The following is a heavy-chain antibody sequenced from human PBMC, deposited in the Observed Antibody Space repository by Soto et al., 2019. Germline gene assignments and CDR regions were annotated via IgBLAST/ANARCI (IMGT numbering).Heavy chain of an antibody. CDR3: ARDKITGLFDY. Sequence: PSETLSLTCTVSGGSISSGDYSWSWIRQPPGKGLEWIGEINYSGSTYYNPSLKSRVTISVDTSKNQFSLKLTSVTAADTAVYYCARDKITGLFDYWGQGTLVTVSS. CDR2: INYSGST. V-gene: IGHV4-30-4*01. D-gene: IGHD2-8*02. J-gene: IGHJ4*02. CDR1: GGSISSGDYS.